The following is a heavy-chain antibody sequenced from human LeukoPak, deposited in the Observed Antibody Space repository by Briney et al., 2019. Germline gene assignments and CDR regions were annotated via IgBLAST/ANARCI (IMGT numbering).Heavy chain of an antibody. CDR3: ATGRWNSSSWGDY. J-gene: IGHJ4*02. D-gene: IGHD6-13*01. CDR2: IIPIFGTA. CDR1: GGTFSSYA. V-gene: IGHV1-69*01. Sequence: SVKVSCKASGGTFSSYAFSWVRQAPGQGLEWMGGIIPIFGTANYAQKFQGRVTITADESTSTAYMELSSLRSEDTAVYYCATGRWNSSSWGDYWGQGTLVTVSS.